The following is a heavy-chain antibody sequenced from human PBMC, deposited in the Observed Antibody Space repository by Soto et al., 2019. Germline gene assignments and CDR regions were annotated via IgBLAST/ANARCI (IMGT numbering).Heavy chain of an antibody. J-gene: IGHJ6*02. CDR3: AKSMGGTANGMDV. CDR2: ISYYSGSI. Sequence: EVQLVESGGGLVQPGRSLRLSCAASGFRFDDYGMHWVRQVAGKGLEWVSGISYYSGSIGYADSVKGRFTISRDNAKNPLYLQMTSLRAEDTALYCCAKSMGGTANGMDVWGQGTTVTVSS. CDR1: GFRFDDYG. D-gene: IGHD2-15*01. V-gene: IGHV3-9*01.